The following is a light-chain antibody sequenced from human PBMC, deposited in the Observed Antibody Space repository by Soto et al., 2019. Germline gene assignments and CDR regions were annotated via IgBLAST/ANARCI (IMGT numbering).Light chain of an antibody. Sequence: EIVLTQSPGTLSLSPGERATLSCRASQSVSSNYLAWYQQKPGQAPRLLIYGASSRSTGIPDRFSGSGSGTDFPLTISRLEPEDVAVYYCQQYGDSPITFGQGTRLDMK. V-gene: IGKV3-20*01. CDR1: QSVSSNY. CDR3: QQYGDSPIT. CDR2: GAS. J-gene: IGKJ5*01.